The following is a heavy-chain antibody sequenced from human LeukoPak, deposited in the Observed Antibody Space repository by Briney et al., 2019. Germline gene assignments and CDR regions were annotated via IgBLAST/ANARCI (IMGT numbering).Heavy chain of an antibody. J-gene: IGHJ4*02. Sequence: PGTSVKVSCKASGFTFTSSAVQWVRQARGQRLEWIGWIVVGSGNTNYAQKFQERVTITRDMSTSTAYMELSSLRSEDTAVYYCANCPSPTSCYGLQLQYWGQGTLVTVSS. CDR2: IVVGSGNT. CDR1: GFTFTSSA. V-gene: IGHV1-58*01. CDR3: ANCPSPTSCYGLQLQY. D-gene: IGHD2-2*01.